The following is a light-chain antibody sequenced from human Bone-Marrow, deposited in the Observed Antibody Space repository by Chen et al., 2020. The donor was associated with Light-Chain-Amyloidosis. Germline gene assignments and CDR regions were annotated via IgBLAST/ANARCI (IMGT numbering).Light chain of an antibody. Sequence: SYVLTQPSSLSLAPGQPATIACGGNNIESTSVHWYQQTPGQAPLLVVYDDSDRPSGIPERLSGSNSGNTATLTISRVEAGDEADYYCQVWDRSSDRPVFGGGTKLTVL. V-gene: IGLV3-21*02. CDR2: DDS. CDR1: NIESTS. J-gene: IGLJ3*02. CDR3: QVWDRSSDRPV.